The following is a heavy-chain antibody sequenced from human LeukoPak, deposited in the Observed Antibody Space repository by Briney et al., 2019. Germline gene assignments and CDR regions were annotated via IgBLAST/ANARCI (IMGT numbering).Heavy chain of an antibody. V-gene: IGHV3-74*01. CDR1: GFTFSNYW. CDR3: AREILAPGKTHDY. J-gene: IGHJ4*02. CDR2: INDDGSAT. Sequence: GGSLRLSCAASGFTFSNYWMHWVRHVPGKGLVWVSRINDDGSATFYADSVKGRFTISRDNAKNTLFLQINSLRAEDTAVYYCAREILAPGKTHDYWGQGTLVTVSS.